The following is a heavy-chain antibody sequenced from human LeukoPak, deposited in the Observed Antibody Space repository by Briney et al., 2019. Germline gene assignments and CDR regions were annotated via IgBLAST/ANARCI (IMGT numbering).Heavy chain of an antibody. Sequence: ASVKLSCKASGYTFTGYYMHWVRQAPRQGLEWMGWINPNSGGTNYAQKFQGRVTITRDTSISTAYMELSRLRSDDTAVYYCARVRLRLGELSLGYWGQGTLVTVSS. V-gene: IGHV1-2*02. CDR2: INPNSGGT. CDR3: ARVRLRLGELSLGY. CDR1: GYTFTGYY. D-gene: IGHD3-16*02. J-gene: IGHJ4*02.